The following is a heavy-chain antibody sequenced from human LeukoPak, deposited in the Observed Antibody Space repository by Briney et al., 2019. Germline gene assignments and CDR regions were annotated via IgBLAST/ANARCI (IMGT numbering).Heavy chain of an antibody. CDR3: VTTRKTSYDILTGYLAPYYYYGMDV. Sequence: GASVKVSCKVSGYTLTELSMHWVRQAPGKGLEWMGGFDPEDGETIYAQKFQCRVTMTEDTSTDTAYMELSSLRSEDTAVYYCVTTRKTSYDILTGYLAPYYYYGMDVWGQGTTVTVSS. V-gene: IGHV1-24*01. CDR2: FDPEDGET. J-gene: IGHJ6*02. D-gene: IGHD3-9*01. CDR1: GYTLTELS.